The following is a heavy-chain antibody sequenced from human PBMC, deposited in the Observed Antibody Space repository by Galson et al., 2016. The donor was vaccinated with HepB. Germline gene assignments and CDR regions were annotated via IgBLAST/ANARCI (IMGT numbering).Heavy chain of an antibody. CDR3: ARLQQLPRKDNYYYYAMDV. V-gene: IGHV4-39*07. CDR2: IYYTGTT. J-gene: IGHJ6*02. D-gene: IGHD6-13*01. Sequence: SETLSLTCTVSGGSVYSSSYFWGWIRQPPGKGLEWIGTIYYTGTTYYTPSLESRVTITVDTSKDQFSLKLSSVTAADTAVYYCARLQQLPRKDNYYYYAMDVWGQGTTVTVSS. CDR1: GGSVYSSSYF.